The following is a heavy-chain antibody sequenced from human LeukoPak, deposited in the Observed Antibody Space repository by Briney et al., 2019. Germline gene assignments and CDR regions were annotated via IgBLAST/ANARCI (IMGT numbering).Heavy chain of an antibody. Sequence: QSGGSLRLSCAASGFTFSSYSMNWVRQAPGKGLEWVSGFSISGTTYYADSVKGRFTVSRDNSKNTLYLQMSSLRADDTAVYYCARTDRTGALGRFRMRSDAFDIWGQGTMVTVSS. CDR2: FSISGTT. D-gene: IGHD3-3*01. CDR1: GFTFSSYS. J-gene: IGHJ3*02. V-gene: IGHV3-23*01. CDR3: ARTDRTGALGRFRMRSDAFDI.